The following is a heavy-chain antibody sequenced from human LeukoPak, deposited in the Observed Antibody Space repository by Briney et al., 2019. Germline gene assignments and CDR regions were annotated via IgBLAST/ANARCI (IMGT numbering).Heavy chain of an antibody. Sequence: GGSLRLSCAASGFTFSGSAMHWVRQASGKGLEWVGRIRSKANSYATAYAASVKGRFTISRDDSKNTAYLQMNSLKTEDTAVYYCTRHGGYSYGSHYYYYYMDVWGKGTTVTVSS. J-gene: IGHJ6*03. CDR2: IRSKANSYAT. V-gene: IGHV3-73*01. D-gene: IGHD5-18*01. CDR3: TRHGGYSYGSHYYYYYMDV. CDR1: GFTFSGSA.